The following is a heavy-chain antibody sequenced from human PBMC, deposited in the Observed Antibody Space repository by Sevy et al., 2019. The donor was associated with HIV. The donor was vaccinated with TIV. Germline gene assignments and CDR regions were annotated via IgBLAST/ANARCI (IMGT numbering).Heavy chain of an antibody. CDR2: ISGSGYLT. Sequence: GGSLRLSCAASGFTFSSYAMSWVRQAPGKGLEWVSAISGSGYLTYYTDSVKGRFTISRDNSKNTLYLQMNSLRAEDTAVYYCAKEGGGYYYDSSGLFDYWGQGILVTVSS. CDR3: AKEGGGYYYDSSGLFDY. D-gene: IGHD3-22*01. J-gene: IGHJ4*02. CDR1: GFTFSSYA. V-gene: IGHV3-23*01.